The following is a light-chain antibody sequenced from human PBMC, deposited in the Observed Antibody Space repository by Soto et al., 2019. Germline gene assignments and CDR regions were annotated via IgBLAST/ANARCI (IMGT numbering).Light chain of an antibody. V-gene: IGKV1-5*03. CDR3: QQYNSYPWT. Sequence: DIQMTQSPSTLSASVGDRVTITCRASQSIRSCLAWYQQKPGKAPKLLIYKASNIESGIPLRFSGSGSGTEFTLTISSLQPDDFATYYCQQYNSYPWTFGQGTKVEIK. CDR1: QSIRSC. CDR2: KAS. J-gene: IGKJ1*01.